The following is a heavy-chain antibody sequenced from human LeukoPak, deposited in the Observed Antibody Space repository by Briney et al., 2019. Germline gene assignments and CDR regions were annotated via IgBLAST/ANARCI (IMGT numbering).Heavy chain of an antibody. J-gene: IGHJ3*02. CDR1: GYRFTRYW. CDR2: IDPGDSET. V-gene: IGHV5-51*01. Sequence: GESLKISCKGSGYRFTRYWIAWVRQMPGKGLRWMGIIDPGDSETRYSPSFQGQVTITADKSISTAYLQWSSLKASDTAMYYCARLNDGFDIWGQGAMVIVSS. CDR3: ARLNDGFDI.